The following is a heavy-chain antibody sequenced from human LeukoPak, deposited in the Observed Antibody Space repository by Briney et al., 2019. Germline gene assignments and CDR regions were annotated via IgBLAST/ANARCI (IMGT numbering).Heavy chain of an antibody. D-gene: IGHD3-10*01. Sequence: GGSLRLSCAASGFTFSNYGMHWVRQAPGKGLEWVAVISSDGSNKYYADSVKGRFTISRDNSKNTLFLQMNSLEAEDTAVYYCAKDGLWFGDLTYFDYWGQGTLVTVSS. V-gene: IGHV3-30*18. CDR3: AKDGLWFGDLTYFDY. CDR2: ISSDGSNK. CDR1: GFTFSNYG. J-gene: IGHJ4*02.